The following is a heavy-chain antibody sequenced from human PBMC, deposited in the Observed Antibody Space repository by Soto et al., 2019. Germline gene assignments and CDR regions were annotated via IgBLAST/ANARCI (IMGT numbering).Heavy chain of an antibody. V-gene: IGHV3-48*01. J-gene: IGHJ4*02. D-gene: IGHD6-19*01. CDR3: ARGGYGGWYEFDY. CDR1: GFTFSSYS. CDR2: ISSSSSTI. Sequence: GGSLRLSCAASGFTFSSYSMRWVRQAPGKGLEWVSYISSSSSTIYYADSVKGRFTISRDNAKNSLSLQMNSLRAEDTAVYYCARGGYGGWYEFDYWGQGTLVTVSS.